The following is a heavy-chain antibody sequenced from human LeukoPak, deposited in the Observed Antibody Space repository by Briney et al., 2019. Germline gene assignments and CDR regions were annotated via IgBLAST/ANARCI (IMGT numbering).Heavy chain of an antibody. CDR2: INAYNGNA. Sequence: GASVKVSCKASGYTFTSYGISWVRQAPGQGLEWMGWINAYNGNANYAQKLQGRVTMTTDTSTSTAYMELRSLRSDDTAVYYCARLHPDLAPYCSSTSCYSYYYYGMDVWGQGTTVTVSS. CDR1: GYTFTSYG. D-gene: IGHD2-2*01. V-gene: IGHV1-18*01. J-gene: IGHJ6*02. CDR3: ARLHPDLAPYCSSTSCYSYYYYGMDV.